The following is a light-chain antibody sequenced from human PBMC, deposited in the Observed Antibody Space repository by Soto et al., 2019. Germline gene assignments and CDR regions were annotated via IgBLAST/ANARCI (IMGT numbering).Light chain of an antibody. Sequence: DIQMTQSPSSLSASVGDRVTITCRASQSISSYLNWYQQTPGKAPKLLIYAASRLQSGVPSRFSCSGSGTDFTITISRLQPEDFATYYCQQSYSTPRTFGQGTKVEIQ. J-gene: IGKJ1*01. V-gene: IGKV1-39*01. CDR3: QQSYSTPRT. CDR2: AAS. CDR1: QSISSY.